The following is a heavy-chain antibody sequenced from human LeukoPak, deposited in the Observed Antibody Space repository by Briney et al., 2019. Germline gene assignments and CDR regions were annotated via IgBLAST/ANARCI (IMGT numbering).Heavy chain of an antibody. Sequence: PGGSLRLSCAASGFTFSSYAMSWVRKAPGKGLEWVSAISGSGGSTYYADSVKGRFTISRDNSKNTLYLQMNSLRAEDTAVYYCAKVKPGYCSGGSCYGLFDYWGQGTLVTVSS. D-gene: IGHD2-15*01. CDR1: GFTFSSYA. CDR2: ISGSGGST. CDR3: AKVKPGYCSGGSCYGLFDY. J-gene: IGHJ4*02. V-gene: IGHV3-23*01.